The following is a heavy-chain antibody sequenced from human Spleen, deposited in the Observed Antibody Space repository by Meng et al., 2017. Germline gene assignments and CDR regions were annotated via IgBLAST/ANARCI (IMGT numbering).Heavy chain of an antibody. CDR3: ARAKDFWSGYPAFDY. CDR2: ISWNSGNI. J-gene: IGHJ4*02. V-gene: IGHV3-9*01. CDR1: GFTFEDYA. Sequence: SLKISCAASGFTFEDYAMHWVRQVPGKGLEWVSGISWNSGNIGYADSVKGRFTISRDNSKNTLYLQMNSLRAEDTAVYYCARAKDFWSGYPAFDYWGQGTLVTVSS. D-gene: IGHD3-3*01.